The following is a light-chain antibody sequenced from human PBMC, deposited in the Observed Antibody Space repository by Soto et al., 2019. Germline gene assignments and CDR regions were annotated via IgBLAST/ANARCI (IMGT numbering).Light chain of an antibody. CDR3: QQYGSSGT. J-gene: IGKJ1*01. V-gene: IGKV3-20*01. CDR2: GAS. Sequence: EIVLTQSPATLPLSPGERATLSCRASQSVGSFLAWYQQKPGQAPRLLIYGASNRATGIPDRFSGSGSGTDFTLTISRLEPEDFAVYYCQQYGSSGTFGQGTKVDIK. CDR1: QSVGSF.